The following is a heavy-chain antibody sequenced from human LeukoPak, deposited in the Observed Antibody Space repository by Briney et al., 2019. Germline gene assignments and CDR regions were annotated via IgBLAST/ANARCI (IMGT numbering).Heavy chain of an antibody. CDR1: GFTFTNYW. V-gene: IGHV3-7*01. CDR2: IKQDRSEK. CDR3: ARLREIPVFGVVTKSTSYFDY. D-gene: IGHD3-3*01. Sequence: GGSLRLSCAASGFTFTNYWMSWVRQAPGKGLELVANIKQDRSEKYYVDSVKGRFTISRDNAKNSLYLQMNSLRAEDAAVYYCARLREIPVFGVVTKSTSYFDYWGQGTLVTVSS. J-gene: IGHJ4*02.